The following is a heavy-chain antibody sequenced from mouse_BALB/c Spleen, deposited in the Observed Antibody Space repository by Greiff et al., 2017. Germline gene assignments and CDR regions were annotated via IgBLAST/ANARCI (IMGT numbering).Heavy chain of an antibody. Sequence: QVQLQQSGPELVKPGVSVKMSCKASGYTFTDYVISWVKQRTGQGLEWIGEIYPGSGSTYYNEKFKGKATLTADKSSNTAYMQLSSLTSEDSAVYFCARWRDYWGQGTTLTVSS. CDR2: IYPGSGST. CDR3: ARWRDY. J-gene: IGHJ2*01. CDR1: GYTFTDYV. V-gene: IGHV1-77*01.